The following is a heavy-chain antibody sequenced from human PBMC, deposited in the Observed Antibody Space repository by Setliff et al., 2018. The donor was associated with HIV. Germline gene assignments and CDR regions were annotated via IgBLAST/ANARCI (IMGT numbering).Heavy chain of an antibody. CDR2: IILIFGTA. D-gene: IGHD4-17*01. J-gene: IGHJ4*02. CDR3: AIPFMTNGDYIFDY. Sequence: ASVKVSCKAPGGTFSRFAINWVRQAPGQGLEWMGGIILIFGTANYAQKFQGRVTITADESTSTAYMELNSLKSDDTAVYYCAIPFMTNGDYIFDYWGQGTLVTASS. V-gene: IGHV1-69*13. CDR1: GGTFSRFA.